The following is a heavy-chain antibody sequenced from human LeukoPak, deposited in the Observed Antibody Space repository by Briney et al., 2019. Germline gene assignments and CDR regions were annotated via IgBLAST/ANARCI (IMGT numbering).Heavy chain of an antibody. CDR3: AGKRGRDTAMVNYYYMDV. J-gene: IGHJ6*03. Sequence: PGGSLRLSCAASGFNFSSYAMNWVRQTPEKGLEWVSTISSSGSSMYYADSVKGRFTISRDNAKNSLYLRMSSLRVEDTAVYYCAGKRGRDTAMVNYYYMDVWGKGTTVTVSS. CDR2: ISSSGSSM. D-gene: IGHD5-18*01. V-gene: IGHV3-21*06. CDR1: GFNFSSYA.